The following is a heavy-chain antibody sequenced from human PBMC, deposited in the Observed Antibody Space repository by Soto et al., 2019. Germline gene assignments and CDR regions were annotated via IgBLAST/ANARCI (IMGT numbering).Heavy chain of an antibody. D-gene: IGHD3-22*01. J-gene: IGHJ6*02. V-gene: IGHV3-23*01. CDR2: ISGSGGST. Sequence: EVQLLESGGGLVQPGGSLRLSCAASGFTFSSYAMSWVRQAPGKGLEWVSAISGSGGSTYYADSVKGRFTISRDNSKNTLYLQMNSLRAEDTAVYYCAKDEIAAMIVVGYGMDVWGQGTTVTVSS. CDR1: GFTFSSYA. CDR3: AKDEIAAMIVVGYGMDV.